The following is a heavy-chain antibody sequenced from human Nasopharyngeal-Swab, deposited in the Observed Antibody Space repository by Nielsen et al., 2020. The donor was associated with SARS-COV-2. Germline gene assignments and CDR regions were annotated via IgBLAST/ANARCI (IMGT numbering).Heavy chain of an antibody. CDR3: VCGETTPSDY. V-gene: IGHV3-74*01. D-gene: IGHD2-15*01. Sequence: VRQAPGKGLVWVSCINSDGSIIDYADSVKGRFTISRDNARNTLNLQMNSLRAEDTALYYCVCGETTPSDYWGQGTLVTVSS. J-gene: IGHJ4*02. CDR2: INSDGSII.